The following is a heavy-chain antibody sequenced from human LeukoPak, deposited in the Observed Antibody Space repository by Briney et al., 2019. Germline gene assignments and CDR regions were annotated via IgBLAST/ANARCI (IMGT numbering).Heavy chain of an antibody. J-gene: IGHJ3*02. CDR3: AKAPGSYYDSSGYSDAFDI. CDR2: ISGSGGST. D-gene: IGHD3-22*01. Sequence: GGSLRLSCAASGFTFSSYAMSWVRQAPGKGLEWVSAISGSGGSTYYADSVKGRFTISRDNSKNTLYLQMNSLRAEDTAVYYCAKAPGSYYDSSGYSDAFDIWGQGTMVTVSS. CDR1: GFTFSSYA. V-gene: IGHV3-23*01.